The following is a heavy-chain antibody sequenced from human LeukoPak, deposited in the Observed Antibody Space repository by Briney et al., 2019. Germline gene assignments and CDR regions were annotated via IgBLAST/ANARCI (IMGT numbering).Heavy chain of an antibody. Sequence: PGGSLRLSCAASGFTLSSYWMHWVRQAPGKGLVWVSRINSDGSSTSYADSVKGRFTISRDNAKNTLYLQMNSLRAEDTAVYYCARDRPSLLWFGELSGWFDPWGQGTLVTVSS. J-gene: IGHJ5*02. V-gene: IGHV3-74*01. D-gene: IGHD3-10*01. CDR2: INSDGSST. CDR3: ARDRPSLLWFGELSGWFDP. CDR1: GFTLSSYW.